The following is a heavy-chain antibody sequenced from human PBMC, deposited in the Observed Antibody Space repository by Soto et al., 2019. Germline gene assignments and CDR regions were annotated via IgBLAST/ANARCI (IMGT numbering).Heavy chain of an antibody. V-gene: IGHV1-69*13. CDR3: AFFSSYGDHRDRYSFPTRGSSDL. CDR2: IIPIFGTA. J-gene: IGHJ2*01. CDR1: GGTFSSYA. Sequence: SVKVSCKASGGTFSSYAISWVRQAPGQGLEWMGGIIPIFGTANYAQKFQGRVTITADESTSTAYMELSSLRSEDTAVYYCAFFSSYGDHRDRYSFPTRGSSDL. D-gene: IGHD3-16*02.